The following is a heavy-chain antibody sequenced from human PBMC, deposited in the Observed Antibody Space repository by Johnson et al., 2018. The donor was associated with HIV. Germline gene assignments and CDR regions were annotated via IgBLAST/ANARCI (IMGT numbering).Heavy chain of an antibody. CDR1: GFPFSSYA. Sequence: VQLVESGGGVVQPGRSLRLSCAASGFPFSSYALHWVRQAPGKGLEWVAVISYDGSNKYYADSVKGRFTISRDNSKNTLYLQMNSLRAEDTAVYYCARDGTTTYAFDIWGQGTMVTVSS. CDR2: ISYDGSNK. CDR3: ARDGTTTYAFDI. D-gene: IGHD1-7*01. V-gene: IGHV3-30-3*01. J-gene: IGHJ3*02.